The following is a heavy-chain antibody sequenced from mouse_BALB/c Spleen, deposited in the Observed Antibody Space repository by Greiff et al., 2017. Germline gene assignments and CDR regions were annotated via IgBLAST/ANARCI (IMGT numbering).Heavy chain of an antibody. Sequence: VQLQQSGPGLVKPSQSLSLTCSVTGYSITSGYYWNWIRQFPGNKLEWMGYISYDGSNNYNPSLKNRISITRDTSKNQFFLKLNSVTTEDTATYYCAREGITTVVGGAYWGQGTLVTVSA. CDR1: GYSITSGYY. J-gene: IGHJ3*01. V-gene: IGHV3-6*02. CDR3: AREGITTVVGGAY. D-gene: IGHD1-1*01. CDR2: ISYDGSN.